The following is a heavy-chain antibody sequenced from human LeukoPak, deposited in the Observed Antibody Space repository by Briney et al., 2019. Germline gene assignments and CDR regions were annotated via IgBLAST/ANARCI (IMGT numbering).Heavy chain of an antibody. Sequence: PSETLSLTCTVSGGSISSYYWSWIRQPPAKGLECIGDIYYSGSTNYNPSLKSRVTISVDTSKHQFSLKLSSVTAADTDVYYCARRCVYSGYVDFAYWGQGTLVTVSS. CDR3: ARRCVYSGYVDFAY. J-gene: IGHJ4*02. V-gene: IGHV4-59*01. CDR1: GGSISSYY. D-gene: IGHD5-12*01. CDR2: IYYSGST.